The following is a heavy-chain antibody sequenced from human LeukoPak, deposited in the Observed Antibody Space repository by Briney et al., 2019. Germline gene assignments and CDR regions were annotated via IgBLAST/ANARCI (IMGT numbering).Heavy chain of an antibody. CDR2: VDPEDGET. Sequence: ASVTISYKASVYTFIDYYIHWVQPAPGKGLAWMGRVDPEDGETIYAEKFQGRVTITADTSTDTAYMELSSLRSEDTAVYYCAPDLSFRVVVVGGRTPYWGQGTLVTVSS. CDR3: APDLSFRVVVVGGRTPY. CDR1: VYTFIDYY. J-gene: IGHJ4*02. D-gene: IGHD2-15*01. V-gene: IGHV1-69-2*01.